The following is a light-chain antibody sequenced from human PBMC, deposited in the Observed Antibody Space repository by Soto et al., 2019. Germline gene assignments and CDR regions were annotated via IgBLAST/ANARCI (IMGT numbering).Light chain of an antibody. CDR2: EVS. Sequence: QSALTQPASVSGSPGQSITISCTGTSSDVGGYNYVSWYQHHPGKAPKLMIYEVSNRPSGVSNRFSGSKSGNTASLTISGLQAEDEADYYCSSYTSSSSLVYVFGTGTRSPS. J-gene: IGLJ1*01. CDR1: SSDVGGYNY. CDR3: SSYTSSSSLVYV. V-gene: IGLV2-14*01.